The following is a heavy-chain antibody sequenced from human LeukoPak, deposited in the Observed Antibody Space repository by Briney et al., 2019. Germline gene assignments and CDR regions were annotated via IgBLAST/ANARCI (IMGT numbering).Heavy chain of an antibody. D-gene: IGHD4-11*01. J-gene: IGHJ5*02. CDR2: IYSSGST. V-gene: IGHV4-59*01. CDR1: SGSISSYY. CDR3: ARPWHDSSIVGFDP. Sequence: SETLSLTCTVSSGSISSYYWSWIRQPPGKGLEWSGYIYSSGSTNYNPSLKSRVTISVDTSKNQFSLKLSSVTAADTAVYYCARPWHDSSIVGFDPWGQGTLVTVSS.